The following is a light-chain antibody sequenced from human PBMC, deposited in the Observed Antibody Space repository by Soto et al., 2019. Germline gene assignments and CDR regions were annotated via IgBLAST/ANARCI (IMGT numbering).Light chain of an antibody. V-gene: IGKV1-39*01. J-gene: IGKJ1*01. CDR3: KRYISGSGA. CDR2: AAS. Sequence: IHMSQTQSSLSASLGYIVTITCRSSQSIISYLNWYQQKPGKAPKLLIYAASSLQSGVPSRFSGSGSGTDFTLTISSWQLDDFETYYVKRYISGSGAFGQGTKWIS. CDR1: QSIISY.